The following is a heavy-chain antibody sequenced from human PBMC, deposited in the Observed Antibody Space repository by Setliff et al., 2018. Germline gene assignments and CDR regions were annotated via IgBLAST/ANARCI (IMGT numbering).Heavy chain of an antibody. Sequence: SETLSLTCAVYGGSFSGYFWSWIRQAPGRGLEWIGGINDRGSTHYNPSLKSRVTISIDTSKNQFFLNLDSVTAADTALYYCARESRFGYSGYDCAFDYWGQGMLVTVSS. CDR3: ARESRFGYSGYDCAFDY. CDR1: GGSFSGYF. J-gene: IGHJ4*02. CDR2: INDRGST. V-gene: IGHV4-34*01. D-gene: IGHD5-12*01.